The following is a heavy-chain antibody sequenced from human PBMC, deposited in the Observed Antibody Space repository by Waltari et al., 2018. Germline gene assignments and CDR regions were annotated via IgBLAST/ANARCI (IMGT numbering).Heavy chain of an antibody. CDR3: APLPGGSGQTFDY. Sequence: EVELGQSGAGVTKPGATVKISCKAAGYTVMDYFMHWVQQAPGKGLEWMGRIDPEDGETVYSEKFQGRVTITADTSTDTAYMELSSLTSGDTAVYYCAPLPGGSGQTFDYWGQGTLVTVSS. CDR2: IDPEDGET. V-gene: IGHV1-69-2*01. CDR1: GYTVMDYF. J-gene: IGHJ4*02. D-gene: IGHD3-10*01.